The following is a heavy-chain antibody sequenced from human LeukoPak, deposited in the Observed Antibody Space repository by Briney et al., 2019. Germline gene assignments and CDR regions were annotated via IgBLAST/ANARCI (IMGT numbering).Heavy chain of an antibody. CDR3: AKDTHSSSWFDY. CDR1: GFTFSSYA. CDR2: ISGSGGST. D-gene: IGHD6-13*01. V-gene: IGHV3-23*01. Sequence: GGSLRLSCAASGFTFSSYAMSWVRQAPGKELEWVSAISGSGGSTYYADSVKGRFTISRDNSKNTLYLQMNSLRAEDTAEYYCAKDTHSSSWFDYWGQGTLVTVSS. J-gene: IGHJ4*02.